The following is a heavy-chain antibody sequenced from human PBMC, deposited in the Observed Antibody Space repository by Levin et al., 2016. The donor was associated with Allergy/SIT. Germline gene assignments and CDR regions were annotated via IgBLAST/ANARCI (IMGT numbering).Heavy chain of an antibody. D-gene: IGHD2-2*01. J-gene: IGHJ6*02. CDR1: GFTFTKFA. Sequence: GGSLRLSCAASGFTFTKFAMYWVRQAPGKGLEWVAFLSNDGSERYTADSVRGRFTISRDNFRDTFYLQMNRLRGEDTAAYFCARQYCRSANCRLKSGMDVWGQGTTVTVSS. CDR3: ARQYCRSANCRLKSGMDV. V-gene: IGHV3-30*03. CDR2: LSNDGSER.